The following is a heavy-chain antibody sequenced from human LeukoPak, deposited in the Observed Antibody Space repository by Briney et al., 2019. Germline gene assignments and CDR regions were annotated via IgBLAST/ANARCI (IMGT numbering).Heavy chain of an antibody. Sequence: GGSLRLSCAASGFTFSSYWMHWVRQAPGKGLVWVSRINSDGSTTNYADSVKGRFTISRDNAKNTLYLQMNSLRAEATAVYYCARDPRGGTLDYWGQGTLVTVSS. D-gene: IGHD3-10*01. CDR2: INSDGSTT. V-gene: IGHV3-74*01. CDR1: GFTFSSYW. J-gene: IGHJ4*02. CDR3: ARDPRGGTLDY.